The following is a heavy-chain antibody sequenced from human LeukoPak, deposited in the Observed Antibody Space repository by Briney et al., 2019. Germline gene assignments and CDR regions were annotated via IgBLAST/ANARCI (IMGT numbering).Heavy chain of an antibody. CDR2: ISSSSSTI. V-gene: IGHV3-48*04. D-gene: IGHD2-15*01. Sequence: GGSLRLSCAASGFTFSSYSMNWVRQAPGKGLEWVSYISSSSSTIYYADSVKGRFTISRDNAKNSLYLQMNSLRAEDTAVYYCARRVCSGDSCLGFDPWGQGTLVTVSS. CDR3: ARRVCSGDSCLGFDP. CDR1: GFTFSSYS. J-gene: IGHJ5*02.